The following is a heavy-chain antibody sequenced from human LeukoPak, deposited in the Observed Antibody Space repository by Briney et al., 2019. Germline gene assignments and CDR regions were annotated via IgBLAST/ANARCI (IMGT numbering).Heavy chain of an antibody. V-gene: IGHV3-23*01. D-gene: IGHD6-6*01. CDR2: IGGSGTNT. CDR1: GFTFSDYY. Sequence: GGSLRLSCAASGFTFSDYYMSWVRQAPGKGLEWVSAIGGSGTNTYYADSVKGRFNISRDNSKNTLYLQMDSLRAEDTAVYYCAKDPFRARISAPDYWGQGTLVTVSS. CDR3: AKDPFRARISAPDY. J-gene: IGHJ4*02.